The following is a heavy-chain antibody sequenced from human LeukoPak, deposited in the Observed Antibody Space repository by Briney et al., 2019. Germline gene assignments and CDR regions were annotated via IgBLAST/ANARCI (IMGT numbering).Heavy chain of an antibody. Sequence: ASVKVSCKASGGIFSSFVISWVRQAPGQGLEYMGGIIPIFGTANHAQKFQGRVTITTDESTSTAYMELSSLRSEDTAVYYCARDRHIAARLGSGNASDIWGQGTMVTVSS. CDR1: GGIFSSFV. CDR2: IIPIFGTA. D-gene: IGHD6-6*01. J-gene: IGHJ3*02. V-gene: IGHV1-69*05. CDR3: ARDRHIAARLGSGNASDI.